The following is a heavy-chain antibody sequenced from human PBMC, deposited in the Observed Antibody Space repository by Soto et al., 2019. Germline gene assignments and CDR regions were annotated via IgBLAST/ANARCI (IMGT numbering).Heavy chain of an antibody. V-gene: IGHV2-5*02. J-gene: IGHJ4*02. D-gene: IGHD5-18*01. CDR3: AHTRYRAYSYGRNFDY. CDR2: IYWDDDK. Sequence: QITLKESGPTLVNPTQTLTLTCTFSGFSLSTSGVGVGWIRQPPGKALEWLALIYWDDDKRYSPSPKSRLTITKDTSKNQVVLTMTNMDPVDTATYYCAHTRYRAYSYGRNFDYWGQGTLVTVSS. CDR1: GFSLSTSGVG.